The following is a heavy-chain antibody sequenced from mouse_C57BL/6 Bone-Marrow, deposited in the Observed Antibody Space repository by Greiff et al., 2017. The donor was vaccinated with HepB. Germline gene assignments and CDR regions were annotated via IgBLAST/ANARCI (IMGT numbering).Heavy chain of an antibody. CDR3: AREYSNFLAWFAY. D-gene: IGHD2-5*01. CDR2: ISDGGSYT. CDR1: GFTFSSYS. J-gene: IGHJ3*01. Sequence: EVKLQESGGGLVKPRGSLKLSCSASGFTFSSYSMSWVRQTPEKRLEWVATISDGGSYTYYPDNVKGRFTISRDNAKNNLYLQMSHLKSEDTAMYYCAREYSNFLAWFAYWGQGTLVTVSA. V-gene: IGHV5-4*01.